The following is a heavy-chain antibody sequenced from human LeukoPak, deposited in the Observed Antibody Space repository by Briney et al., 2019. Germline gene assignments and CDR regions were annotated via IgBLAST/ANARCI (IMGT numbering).Heavy chain of an antibody. CDR2: IYYRGNT. J-gene: IGHJ4*02. CDR3: ARDSPPQYASSSAGFDY. D-gene: IGHD6-6*01. CDR1: GDSISGYY. V-gene: IGHV4-59*01. Sequence: SETLSLTCTVSGDSISGYYWSWIRQPPGKGLEWIGYIYYRGNTNYNPSLKSRVIISIDTSKNQFSLKLTSVTAADTAVYFCARDSPPQYASSSAGFDYWGPGTLVTVSS.